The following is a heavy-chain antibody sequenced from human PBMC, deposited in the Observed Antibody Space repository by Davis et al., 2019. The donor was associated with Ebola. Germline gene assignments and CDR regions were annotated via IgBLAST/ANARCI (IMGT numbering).Heavy chain of an antibody. CDR1: GFTFADYA. D-gene: IGHD3-9*01. CDR3: ARVNALTGYSRFDP. CDR2: INWNGGST. Sequence: GGSLRLSCAAPGFTFADYAMSWVRQAPGKGLEWVSGINWNGGSTGYADSIKGRFTISRDNAKSSLYLQMNSLRAEDTALYHCARVNALTGYSRFDPCGQGTQVTVSS. J-gene: IGHJ5*02. V-gene: IGHV3-20*01.